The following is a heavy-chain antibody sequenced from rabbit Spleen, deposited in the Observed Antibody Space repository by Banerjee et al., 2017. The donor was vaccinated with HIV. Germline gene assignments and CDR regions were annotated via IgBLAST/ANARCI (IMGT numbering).Heavy chain of an antibody. D-gene: IGHD4-1*01. CDR3: ARDLAGVIGWNFGW. CDR2: IDAGSTGST. V-gene: IGHV1S40*01. CDR1: GFTLSSYW. J-gene: IGHJ6*01. Sequence: QSLEESGGDLVKPGASLTLTCTASGFTLSSYWMCWVRQAPGKGLDWIACIDAGSTGSTYYASWAKGRFTISKTSSTSVTLQMTSLTAADTATYFCARDLAGVIGWNFGWWGPGTLVTVS.